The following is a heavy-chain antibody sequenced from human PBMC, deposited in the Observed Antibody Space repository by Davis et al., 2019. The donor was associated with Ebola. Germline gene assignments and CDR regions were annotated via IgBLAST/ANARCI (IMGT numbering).Heavy chain of an antibody. CDR1: GGSISSYY. CDR3: ARTLGATSFDY. Sequence: SETLSLTCSVSGGSISSYYWSWIRQPPGKGLEWIGDVYDSETTNYNPSLNSRVTMSVDTSKNQFSLKLNSVTAADTAVYYCARTLGATSFDYWGQGTLVTVSS. D-gene: IGHD1-26*01. V-gene: IGHV4-59*08. CDR2: VYDSETT. J-gene: IGHJ4*02.